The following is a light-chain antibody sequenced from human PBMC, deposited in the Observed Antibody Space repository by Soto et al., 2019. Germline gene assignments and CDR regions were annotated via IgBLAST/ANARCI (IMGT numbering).Light chain of an antibody. CDR3: QQANSFPRT. CDR1: QAVSTW. J-gene: IGKJ4*01. V-gene: IGKV1-12*01. CDR2: AAS. Sequence: DIQMTQSPSFVSASVGDRVTITRRASQAVSTWLAWYQQKPGDAPKLLVYAASTLQSGVPSRFSGSGSGTDFTVTIRSLQPEDFATYYCQQANSFPRTLGGGTKVDI.